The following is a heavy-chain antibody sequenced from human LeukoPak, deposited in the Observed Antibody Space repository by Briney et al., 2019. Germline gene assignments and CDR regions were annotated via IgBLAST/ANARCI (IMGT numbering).Heavy chain of an antibody. CDR3: AKTVIDTTHFDC. V-gene: IGHV3-23*01. CDR1: GITFSSYA. D-gene: IGHD1-1*01. CDR2: ISGSGGST. Sequence: GGSPRLSCAASGITFSSYAMSWVRQAPGKGLEWVSGISGSGGSTYYAESVKGRFTISRDNSKNTLYLQMSSLRAEDTAVYYCAKTVIDTTHFDCWGQGTLVTVS. J-gene: IGHJ4*02.